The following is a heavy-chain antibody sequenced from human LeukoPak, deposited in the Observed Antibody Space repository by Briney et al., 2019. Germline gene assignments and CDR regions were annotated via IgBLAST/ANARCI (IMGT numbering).Heavy chain of an antibody. CDR1: GFTFSDHY. CDR3: AKRQSSGCFDF. J-gene: IGHJ4*02. CDR2: ISSSGSYI. Sequence: PGGSLRLCCAASGFTFSDHYMTWIRQAPGKGLEWVSYISSSGSYINYADSVKGRFIISRDNAKNSLYLQMNSLTADDTAVYYCAKRQSSGCFDFWGQGTLVTVSS. D-gene: IGHD6-19*01. V-gene: IGHV3-11*06.